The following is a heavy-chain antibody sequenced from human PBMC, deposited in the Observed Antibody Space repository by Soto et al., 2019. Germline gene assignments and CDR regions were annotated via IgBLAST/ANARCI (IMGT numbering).Heavy chain of an antibody. CDR1: GDSISSSSFH. J-gene: IGHJ5*02. CDR2: IYYSGST. V-gene: IGHV4-39*01. CDR3: ASYYGDYYWFDP. Sequence: SETLSLTCTFSGDSISSSSFHWGWIRQPPGKGLEWIGSIYYSGSTYYSPSLKSRVTISVDTSKNQFSLKLSSVTAADTAVYYCASYYGDYYWFDPWGQGTLVTVSS. D-gene: IGHD4-17*01.